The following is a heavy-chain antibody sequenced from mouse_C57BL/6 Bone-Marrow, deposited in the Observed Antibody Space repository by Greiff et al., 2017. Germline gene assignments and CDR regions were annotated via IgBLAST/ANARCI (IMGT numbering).Heavy chain of an antibody. J-gene: IGHJ4*01. CDR3: ARDAGGSGAMDY. CDR1: GFTFSDFY. V-gene: IGHV7-1*01. D-gene: IGHD1-1*01. CDR2: SRNKANDYTT. Sequence: EVMLVESGGGLVQSGRSLRLSCATSGFTFSDFYMEWVRQAPGKGLEWIAASRNKANDYTTEYSAYVKGRFIVSRDTSQSILYRQMNALRAEYTAIYYCARDAGGSGAMDYGGQGTSVTGSS.